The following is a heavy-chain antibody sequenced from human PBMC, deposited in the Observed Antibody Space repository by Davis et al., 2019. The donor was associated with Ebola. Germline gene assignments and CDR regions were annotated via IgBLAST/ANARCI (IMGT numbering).Heavy chain of an antibody. CDR2: ISSSSSYI. Sequence: GESLKISCAASGFTVSSNYMNWVRQAPGKGLEWVSSISSSSSYIYYADSVKGRFTISRDNAKNSLYLQMNSLRDEDTAVYYCAGRTPPSTVGYYYYYGMDVWGQGTTVTVSS. V-gene: IGHV3-21*01. CDR3: AGRTPPSTVGYYYYYGMDV. J-gene: IGHJ6*02. CDR1: GFTVSSNY. D-gene: IGHD4-23*01.